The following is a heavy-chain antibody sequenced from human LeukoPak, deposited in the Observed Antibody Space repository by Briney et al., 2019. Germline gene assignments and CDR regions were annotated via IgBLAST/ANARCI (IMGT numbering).Heavy chain of an antibody. Sequence: ASVKVSCKVSGYTFTELSMHWVRQAPGKGLEWMGGLDPEESKMIYAQKFQGRVTMTEDTSTDTAYMELSSLRSEDTAMYYCAKIFGVARPGGYEYYGMGVWGQGTTVTVSS. J-gene: IGHJ6*02. D-gene: IGHD3-3*01. V-gene: IGHV1-24*01. CDR3: AKIFGVARPGGYEYYGMGV. CDR1: GYTFTELS. CDR2: LDPEESKM.